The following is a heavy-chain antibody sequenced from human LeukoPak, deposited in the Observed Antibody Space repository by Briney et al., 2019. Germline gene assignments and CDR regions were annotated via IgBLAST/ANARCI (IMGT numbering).Heavy chain of an antibody. Sequence: VASVEVSCKASGGTFSSYAISWVRQAPGQGLEWMGRIIPIFGTANYAQKFQGRVTITTDESTSTAYMELSSLRSEDTAVYYCARDHRYSSGWYVGDWGQGTLVTVSS. D-gene: IGHD6-19*01. V-gene: IGHV1-69*05. CDR3: ARDHRYSSGWYVGD. CDR1: GGTFSSYA. CDR2: IIPIFGTA. J-gene: IGHJ4*02.